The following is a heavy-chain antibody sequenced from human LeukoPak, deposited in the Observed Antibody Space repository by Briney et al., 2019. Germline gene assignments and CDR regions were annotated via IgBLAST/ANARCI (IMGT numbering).Heavy chain of an antibody. J-gene: IGHJ4*02. CDR1: GASMSTYY. D-gene: IGHD3-10*01. Sequence: PSETLSLTCTASGASMSTYYWSWIRQPAGKGLEWIGRIYASGSTDYNPSLRSRVTISLDKSKNQFSLNLNSVTAADTAVYYCARGTSGDYWGQGTLVTVSS. V-gene: IGHV4-4*07. CDR2: IYASGST. CDR3: ARGTSGDY.